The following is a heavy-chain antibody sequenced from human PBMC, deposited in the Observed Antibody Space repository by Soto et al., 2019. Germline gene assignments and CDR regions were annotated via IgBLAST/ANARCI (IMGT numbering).Heavy chain of an antibody. J-gene: IGHJ3*02. D-gene: IGHD4-17*01. CDR1: GYTFSSYG. Sequence: GALVKVSCKASGYTFSSYGISWVRQAPGQGLEWMGWISADNGNTNYAQKLQGRVTMTTDASTSTAYMELRSLRSDDTAVYYCARDPGDYGDCDAAFEIWGQGTMVTVSS. CDR3: ARDPGDYGDCDAAFEI. V-gene: IGHV1-18*04. CDR2: ISADNGNT.